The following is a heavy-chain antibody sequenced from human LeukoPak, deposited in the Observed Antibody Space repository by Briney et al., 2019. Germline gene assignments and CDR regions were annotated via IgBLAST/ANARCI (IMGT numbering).Heavy chain of an antibody. Sequence: ASVKVSCKASGYTFTSYYMHWVRQAPGQGLEWMGIINPSGGSTSYAQKFQGRVSMTRDMSTSTVYMELSSLRSEDTAVCYCARDTPGGLRRNYNWFDPWGKEPWSPSPQ. CDR1: GYTFTSYY. D-gene: IGHD1-1*01. V-gene: IGHV1-46*01. CDR3: ARDTPGGLRRNYNWFDP. CDR2: INPSGGST. J-gene: IGHJ5*01.